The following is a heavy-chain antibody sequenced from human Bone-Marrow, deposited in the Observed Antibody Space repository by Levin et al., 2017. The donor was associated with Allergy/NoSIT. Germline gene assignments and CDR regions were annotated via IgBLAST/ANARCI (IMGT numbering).Heavy chain of an antibody. D-gene: IGHD1-1*01. Sequence: SVKVSCKASGGTFSSYPFNWVRQAPGRGLEWMGGTMSIAGTTNYAQRFQDRVTITADESASTAYMELSSLRSEDTALYYCSTSTIGNYYGMDVWGQGTTVTVSS. J-gene: IGHJ6*02. CDR2: TMSIAGTT. V-gene: IGHV1-69*13. CDR3: STSTIGNYYGMDV. CDR1: GGTFSSYP.